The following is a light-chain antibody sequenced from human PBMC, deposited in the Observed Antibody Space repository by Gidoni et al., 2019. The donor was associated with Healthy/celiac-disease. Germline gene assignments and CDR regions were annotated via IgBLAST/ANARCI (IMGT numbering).Light chain of an antibody. V-gene: IGLV3-25*03. Sequence: GDALPKQYAYWYQQKPGQAPVLVIYKDSERHSGIPERFSGSSSGTTVTLTISGVQAEDEADYYCQSADSSGTYEVFGGGTKLTVL. CDR1: ALPKQY. CDR3: QSADSSGTYEV. J-gene: IGLJ2*01. CDR2: KDS.